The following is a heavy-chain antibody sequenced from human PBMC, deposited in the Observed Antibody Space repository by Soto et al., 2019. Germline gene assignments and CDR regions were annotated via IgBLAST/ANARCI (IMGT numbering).Heavy chain of an antibody. V-gene: IGHV1-69*13. CDR1: GGTFSSYA. CDR2: IIPIFGTA. J-gene: IGHJ6*02. CDR3: ARDMSVPEVDTAMATVGMDV. D-gene: IGHD5-18*01. Sequence: GASVKVSCKASGGTFSSYAISWVRQAPGQGLEWMGGIIPIFGTANYAQKFQGRVTITADESTSTAYTELSSLRSEDTAVYYCARDMSVPEVDTAMATVGMDVWGQGTTVTVSS.